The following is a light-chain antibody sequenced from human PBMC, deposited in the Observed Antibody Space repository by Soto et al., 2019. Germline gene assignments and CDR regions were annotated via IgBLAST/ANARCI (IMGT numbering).Light chain of an antibody. CDR1: SSNIGSNY. CDR3: AAWDDSLSAGV. J-gene: IGLJ3*02. Sequence: QSVLTQPPSASGTPGQRVTISCSGSSSNIGSNYVYWYQQFPGSAPKLLIYRNDQRPSGVPDRFSGSKSGTSASLAISGPRSEDEADYYCAAWDDSLSAGVFGGGTQLTVL. CDR2: RND. V-gene: IGLV1-47*01.